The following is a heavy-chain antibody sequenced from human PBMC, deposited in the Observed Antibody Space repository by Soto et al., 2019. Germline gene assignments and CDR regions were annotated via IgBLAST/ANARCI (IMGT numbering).Heavy chain of an antibody. V-gene: IGHV1-2*06. J-gene: IGHJ4*02. D-gene: IGHD6-19*01. CDR3: SISMAVPDPHTAFDF. CDR1: GYNFLGFW. Sequence: ASVKVSCKASGYNFLGFWLQWVRQAPGQGLEWTGRINPNSGGTDYAQKFQDRVTMTSDTSITTAYMELSRLTSDDTAIYYCSISMAVPDPHTAFDFWGQGVPVTVS. CDR2: INPNSGGT.